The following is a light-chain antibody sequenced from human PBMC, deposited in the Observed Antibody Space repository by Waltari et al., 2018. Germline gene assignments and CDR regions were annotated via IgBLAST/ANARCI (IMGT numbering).Light chain of an antibody. Sequence: QSALTQPASVSGSPGQSITISCTGTSRDAGAYNYVSWYQQHPGKVPKLIIYDVSHRPSGVSFRFSGSKSDNTASLTISGLQAEDEADYYCISYTTSDTMIFGGGTKLTVL. CDR3: ISYTTSDTMI. CDR2: DVS. J-gene: IGLJ2*01. V-gene: IGLV2-14*03. CDR1: SRDAGAYNY.